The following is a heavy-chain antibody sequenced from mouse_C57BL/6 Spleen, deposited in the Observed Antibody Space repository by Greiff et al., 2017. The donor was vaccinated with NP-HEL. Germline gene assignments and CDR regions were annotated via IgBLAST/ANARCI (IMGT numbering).Heavy chain of an antibody. J-gene: IGHJ2*01. Sequence: QVQLQQSGAELVKPGASVKLSCKASGYTFTSYWMQWVKQRPGQGLEWIGEIDPSDSYTNYNQKFKGKATLTVDTSSSTAYMQLSSLTSEDSAVYYCARGAYYSNYSVVGFDYWGQGTTRTVSS. V-gene: IGHV1-50*01. CDR1: GYTFTSYW. CDR3: ARGAYYSNYSVVGFDY. D-gene: IGHD2-5*01. CDR2: IDPSDSYT.